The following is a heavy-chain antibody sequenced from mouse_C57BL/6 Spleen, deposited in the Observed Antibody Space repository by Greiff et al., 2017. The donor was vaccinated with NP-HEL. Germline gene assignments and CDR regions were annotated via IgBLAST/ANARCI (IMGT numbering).Heavy chain of an antibody. J-gene: IGHJ4*01. D-gene: IGHD2-5*01. CDR3: ARGSNPYYYAMDY. CDR1: GYSITSGYY. Sequence: ESGPGLVKPSQSLSLTCSVTGYSITSGYYWNWIRQFPGNKLEWMGYISYDGSNNYNPSLKNRISITRDTSKNQFFLKLNSVTTEDTATYYCARGSNPYYYAMDYWGQGTSVTVSS. CDR2: ISYDGSN. V-gene: IGHV3-6*01.